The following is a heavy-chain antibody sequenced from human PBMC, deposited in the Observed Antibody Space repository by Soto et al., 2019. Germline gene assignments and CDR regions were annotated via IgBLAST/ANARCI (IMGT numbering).Heavy chain of an antibody. CDR3: ARDTGDGTFDF. J-gene: IGHJ4*02. D-gene: IGHD7-27*01. CDR2: INAGYGNT. CDR1: GYTFSSYA. V-gene: IGHV1-3*01. Sequence: ASVKVSCKAYGYTFSSYAMHWVRQAPGQRLEWMGWINAGYGNTESSQKFQDRVTISRDTSASTAYMELTSLRSEDTAVYYCARDTGDGTFDFWGQGTLVTVSS.